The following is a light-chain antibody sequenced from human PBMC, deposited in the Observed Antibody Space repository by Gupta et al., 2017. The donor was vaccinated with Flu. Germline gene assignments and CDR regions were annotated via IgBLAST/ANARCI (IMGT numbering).Light chain of an antibody. Sequence: DIVMTQSPDSLAVALGERATIHCKSSQSLLYNPNNRHYLAWYQQKPGQPPKLLIYCASTRASGVPDRFSGGESGTDFTLTITSLQAEDVAVYYCQQYYTIPITFGGGTKVEIK. CDR2: CAS. V-gene: IGKV4-1*01. J-gene: IGKJ4*01. CDR1: QSLLYNPNNRHY. CDR3: QQYYTIPIT.